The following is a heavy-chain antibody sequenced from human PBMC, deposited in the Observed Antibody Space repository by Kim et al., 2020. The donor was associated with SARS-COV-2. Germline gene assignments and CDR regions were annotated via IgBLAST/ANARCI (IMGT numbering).Heavy chain of an antibody. CDR2: T. Sequence: TDYVDSVKGRFPIARDDSKNTLYLQMSGLRADDTASYHCLQGGGGWIWDYWGQGTLVTVSS. V-gene: IGHV3-23*01. D-gene: IGHD3-16*01. CDR3: LQGGGGWIWDY. J-gene: IGHJ4*02.